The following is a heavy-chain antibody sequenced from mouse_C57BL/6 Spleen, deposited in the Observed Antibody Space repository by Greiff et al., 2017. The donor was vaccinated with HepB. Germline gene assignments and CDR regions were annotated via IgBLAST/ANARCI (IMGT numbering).Heavy chain of an antibody. V-gene: IGHV1-26*01. J-gene: IGHJ2*01. CDR2: INPNNGGT. Sequence: EVQLQQSGPELVKPGASVKISCKASGYTFTDYYMNWVKQSHGKSLEWIGDINPNNGGTSYNQKFKGKATLTVDKSSSTAYMELRSLTSEDSAVYYWARWGETFDYWGQGTTLTVSS. CDR1: GYTFTDYY. CDR3: ARWGETFDY.